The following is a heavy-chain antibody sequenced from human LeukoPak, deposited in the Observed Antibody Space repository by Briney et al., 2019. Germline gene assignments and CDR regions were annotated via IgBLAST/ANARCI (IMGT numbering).Heavy chain of an antibody. Sequence: SETLSLTCAVYGGSFSGYYWSWIRQPPGKGLEWIGEINHSGSTNYNPSLKSRVTISVDTSKNQFSLKLSSVTAADTAVYYCASEVVAATLDYWGRGTLVTVSS. D-gene: IGHD2-15*01. CDR2: INHSGST. J-gene: IGHJ4*02. CDR3: ASEVVAATLDY. V-gene: IGHV4-34*01. CDR1: GGSFSGYY.